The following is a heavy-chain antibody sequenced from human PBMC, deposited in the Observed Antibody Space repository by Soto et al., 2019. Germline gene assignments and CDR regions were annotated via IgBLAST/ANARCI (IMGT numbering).Heavy chain of an antibody. Sequence: QVQLQESGPGLVKPSQTLSLTCTVSGGSISSGGYYWSWIRQHPGQGLGWIGYSYYSGSAYYNPALKSRVTVAVDTSQNQDSLKLCSVTAADTVGYYCARVRGTEKDAGYYFDYWGQGTLVTVSS. J-gene: IGHJ4*02. CDR2: SYYSGSA. V-gene: IGHV4-31*03. D-gene: IGHD1-7*01. CDR1: GGSISSGGYY. CDR3: ARVRGTEKDAGYYFDY.